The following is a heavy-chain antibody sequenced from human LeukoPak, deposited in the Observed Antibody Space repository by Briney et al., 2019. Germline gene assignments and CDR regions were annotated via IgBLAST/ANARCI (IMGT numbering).Heavy chain of an antibody. Sequence: SETLSLTCTVSGGSISSYYWSWIRQPPGKGLEWSGYIYYSGSTNYNPSLKTRVTISVDTSKNQFPLKLSSVTAADTAVYYCARHSYYYDSSGYYYEWAFDIWGQGTMVTVSS. CDR3: ARHSYYYDSSGYYYEWAFDI. V-gene: IGHV4-59*08. CDR2: IYYSGST. CDR1: GGSISSYY. J-gene: IGHJ3*02. D-gene: IGHD3-22*01.